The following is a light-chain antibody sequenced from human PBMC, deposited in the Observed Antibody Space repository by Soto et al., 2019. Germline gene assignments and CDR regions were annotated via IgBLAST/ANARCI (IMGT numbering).Light chain of an antibody. V-gene: IGKV3-20*01. CDR2: GVS. CDR3: HQSGDSPT. CDR1: QTVNANF. J-gene: IGKJ1*01. Sequence: EIVLTQSPGTLSLSPGERATLYCRSSQTVNANFLAWYQQKPGQAPRLLIYGVSNRAPGIPDRFSGSGSGKDITLTISRLDPEDVAVYYCHQSGDSPTFGQGTRVEIK.